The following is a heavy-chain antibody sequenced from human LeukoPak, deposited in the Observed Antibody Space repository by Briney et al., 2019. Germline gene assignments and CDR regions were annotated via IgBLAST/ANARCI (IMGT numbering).Heavy chain of an antibody. CDR2: INPSGGST. CDR3: ARDLYYYDSSGSPTPNY. J-gene: IGHJ4*02. V-gene: IGHV1-46*01. Sequence: ASVKVSCKASGYTFTSYYMHWVRQAPGQGLEWMGIINPSGGSTSYAQKFQGRVTMTRDTSTSTVYMELSSLRSEDTAVYYCARDLYYYDSSGSPTPNYWGQGTLVTVSS. D-gene: IGHD3-22*01. CDR1: GYTFTSYY.